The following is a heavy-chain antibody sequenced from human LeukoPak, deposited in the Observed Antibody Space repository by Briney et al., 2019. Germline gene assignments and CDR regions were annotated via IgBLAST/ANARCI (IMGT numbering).Heavy chain of an antibody. D-gene: IGHD2-2*01. V-gene: IGHV4-34*01. CDR1: GGSFSGYY. CDR2: INHSGST. J-gene: IGHJ5*02. CDR3: ARAYCSSTSCRNWFDP. Sequence: SETLSLTCAVYGGSFSGYYWSWIRQPPGKGLEWIGEINHSGSTNYNPSLKSRVTISVDTSKNQFSLKLGSVTAADTAVYYCARAYCSSTSCRNWFDPWGQGTLVTVSS.